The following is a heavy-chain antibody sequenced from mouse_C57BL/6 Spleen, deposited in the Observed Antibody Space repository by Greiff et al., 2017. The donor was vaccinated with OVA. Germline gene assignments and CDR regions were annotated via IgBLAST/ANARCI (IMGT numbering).Heavy chain of an antibody. J-gene: IGHJ4*01. V-gene: IGHV1-54*01. CDR3: ARERGDGSSYYAMDY. Sequence: QVQLQQSGAELVRPGTSVKVSCKASVYAFTNSLIDWVKQRPGQGLEWIGVINPGIVGTNYTSKFQGKAPLTADKASSPASMQVSSLTSEDSAVYFCARERGDGSSYYAMDYWGKGTSVTVSS. D-gene: IGHD1-1*01. CDR2: INPGIVGT. CDR1: VYAFTNSL.